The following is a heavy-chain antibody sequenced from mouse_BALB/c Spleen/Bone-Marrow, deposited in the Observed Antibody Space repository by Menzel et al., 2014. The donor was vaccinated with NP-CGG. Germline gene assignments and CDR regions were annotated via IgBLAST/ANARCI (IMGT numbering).Heavy chain of an antibody. CDR2: ISYSGTT. CDR1: GDSITCGY. D-gene: IGHD1-2*01. Sequence: EVKLMESGPSLVKPSQPLSLTCSVTGDSITCGYWNWIRKFPGNKLEYMGYISYSGTTYYSPSLKSRISITRDTSKNQYYLQLNSVTTEDTATYYCATYDGYYFDYWGQGTTLTVSS. CDR3: ATYDGYYFDY. V-gene: IGHV3-8*02. J-gene: IGHJ2*01.